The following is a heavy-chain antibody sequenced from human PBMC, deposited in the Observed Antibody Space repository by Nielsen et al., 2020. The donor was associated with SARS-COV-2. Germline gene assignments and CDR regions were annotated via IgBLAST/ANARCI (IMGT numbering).Heavy chain of an antibody. CDR1: GFTFSSYA. D-gene: IGHD5-18*01. J-gene: IGHJ4*02. Sequence: GGSLRLSCAASGFTFSSYAMHWVRQAPGKGLEWVAVISYDGSNKYYADSVKGRFTISRGNSKNTLYLQMNSLRAEDTAVYYCARDLGVYSYSDYWGQGTLVTVSS. CDR2: ISYDGSNK. V-gene: IGHV3-30-3*01. CDR3: ARDLGVYSYSDY.